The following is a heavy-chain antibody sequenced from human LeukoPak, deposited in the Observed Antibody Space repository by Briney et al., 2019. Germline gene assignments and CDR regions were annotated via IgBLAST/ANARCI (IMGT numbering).Heavy chain of an antibody. J-gene: IGHJ6*03. Sequence: GGSLRLSCAASGFTFGSSGMSWVRQAPGKGLEWVAGISSSATYTYYADSVKGRFTISRDNSKNMLFLLMNSLRAEDTAVYYCAKRSDCSSTSCYGEHYYYYYMDVWGKGTTVTISS. CDR2: ISSSATYT. V-gene: IGHV3-23*01. D-gene: IGHD2-2*01. CDR3: AKRSDCSSTSCYGEHYYYYYMDV. CDR1: GFTFGSSG.